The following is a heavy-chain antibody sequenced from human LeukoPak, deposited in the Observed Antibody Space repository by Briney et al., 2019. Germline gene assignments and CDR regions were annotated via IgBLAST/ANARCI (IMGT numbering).Heavy chain of an antibody. D-gene: IGHD3-10*01. CDR2: ISAYNGNT. V-gene: IGHV1-18*01. CDR3: ARELVLLWFGEFGPLRQGMDV. J-gene: IGHJ6*02. CDR1: GYTFTSYG. Sequence: ASVKVSCKASGYTFTSYGISWVRQAPGQGLEWMGWISAYNGNTNYAQKLQGRVTMTTDTSTSTAYMELRSLRSDDTAVYYCARELVLLWFGEFGPLRQGMDVWGQGTTVTVSS.